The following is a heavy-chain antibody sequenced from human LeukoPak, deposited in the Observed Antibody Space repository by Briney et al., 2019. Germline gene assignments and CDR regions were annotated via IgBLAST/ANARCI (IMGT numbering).Heavy chain of an antibody. V-gene: IGHV1-69*05. CDR2: IIPIFGTA. D-gene: IGHD2-15*01. CDR3: ARGRYCSGDNCHNIYYYYMDV. J-gene: IGHJ6*03. CDR1: GGTFSSYA. Sequence: SVKVSCKASGGTFSSYAISWVRQAPGQGLEWMGGIIPIFGTANYAQKLQGRVTMTTDTSTSTAYMELRSLRSDDTAVYYCARGRYCSGDNCHNIYYYYMDVWGKGTTVTISS.